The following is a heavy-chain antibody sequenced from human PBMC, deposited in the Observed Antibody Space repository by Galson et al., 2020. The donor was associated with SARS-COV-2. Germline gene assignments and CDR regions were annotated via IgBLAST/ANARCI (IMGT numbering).Heavy chain of an antibody. CDR3: AKSGASSGAAKLDY. Sequence: GGSLRLSCAASGFAFDDYVMHWVRQAPGKGLEWVSSISWNSGSKRYADSVKGRFTISRDNAKNSLYLQMNSLRAEDTAFYYCAKSGASSGAAKLDYWGQGTLVTVSS. D-gene: IGHD6-6*01. CDR2: ISWNSGSK. V-gene: IGHV3-9*01. CDR1: GFAFDDYV. J-gene: IGHJ4*02.